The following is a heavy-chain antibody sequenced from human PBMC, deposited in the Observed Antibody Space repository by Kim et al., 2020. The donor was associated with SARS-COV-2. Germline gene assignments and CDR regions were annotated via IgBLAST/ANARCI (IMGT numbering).Heavy chain of an antibody. J-gene: IGHJ4*02. Sequence: ASVKVSCKASGYTFTSYGISWVRQAPGQGLEWMGWISAYNGNTNYAQKLQGRVTMTTDASTSTAYIELRSLRSYDPAVYYCPRNYDYVLGSNHLDYWGQG. CDR3: PRNYDYVLGSNHLDY. CDR1: GYTFTSYG. CDR2: ISAYNGNT. V-gene: IGHV1-18*01. D-gene: IGHD3-16*01.